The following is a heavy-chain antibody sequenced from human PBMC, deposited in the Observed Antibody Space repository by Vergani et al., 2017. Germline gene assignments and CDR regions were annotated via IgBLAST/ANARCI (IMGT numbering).Heavy chain of an antibody. CDR2: INWNGGST. Sequence: EVQLVESGGGVVRPGGSLRLSCAASGFTFDDYGMSWVRPAPGKGLEWVSGINWNGGSTGYADSVKGRFTISRDNAKNSLYLQMNSLRAEYTALYYCARGVCGGDCYRYYWYFDLWGRGTLVTVSS. CDR1: GFTFDDYG. CDR3: ARGVCGGDCYRYYWYFDL. V-gene: IGHV3-20*04. D-gene: IGHD2-21*01. J-gene: IGHJ2*01.